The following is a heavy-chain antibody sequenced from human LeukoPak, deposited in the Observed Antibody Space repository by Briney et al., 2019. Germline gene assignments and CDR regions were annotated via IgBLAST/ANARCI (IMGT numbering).Heavy chain of an antibody. J-gene: IGHJ4*02. Sequence: GSLRLSCAASGFTVSSNYMSWVRQAPGKGLEWVSVIYSGSSSTYYTDSVKGRFTTSRHNSKNTLYLQMNSLRAEDTAVYYCARVGSGWYDFDYWGQGTLVTVSS. D-gene: IGHD6-19*01. V-gene: IGHV3-53*04. CDR3: ARVGSGWYDFDY. CDR1: GFTVSSNY. CDR2: IYSGSSST.